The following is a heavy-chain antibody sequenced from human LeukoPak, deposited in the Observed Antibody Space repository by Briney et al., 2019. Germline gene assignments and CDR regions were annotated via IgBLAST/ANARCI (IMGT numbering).Heavy chain of an antibody. J-gene: IGHJ4*02. CDR3: ASISDYVWGSYRPPFDY. CDR1: GGSISSSSYY. CDR2: IYYSGST. D-gene: IGHD3-16*02. V-gene: IGHV4-39*07. Sequence: SETLSLTCTVSGGSISSSSYYWGWIRQPPGKGLEWIGSIYYSGSTYYNPSLKSRVTISVDTSKNQFSLKLSSVTAADTAVYYCASISDYVWGSYRPPFDYWGQGTLVTVSS.